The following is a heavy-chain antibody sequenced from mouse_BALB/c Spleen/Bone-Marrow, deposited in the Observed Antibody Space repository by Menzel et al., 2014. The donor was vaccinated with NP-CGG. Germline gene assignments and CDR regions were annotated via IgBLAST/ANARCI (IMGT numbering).Heavy chain of an antibody. D-gene: IGHD2-3*01. CDR1: GYTFTDYN. Sequence: VQLKESGPELVTPGASVKIPCKASGYTFTDYNIDWVKQSHGKSLEWIGDINPNNGGTIYNQKFEGKATLTVDKSSSTAYMELRSLTSEDTAVYYRARRGWAMDYWGQGTSVTVSS. J-gene: IGHJ4*01. V-gene: IGHV1-18*01. CDR2: INPNNGGT. CDR3: ARRGWAMDY.